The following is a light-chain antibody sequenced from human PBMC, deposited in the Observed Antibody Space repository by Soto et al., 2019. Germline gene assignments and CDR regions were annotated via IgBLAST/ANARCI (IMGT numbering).Light chain of an antibody. CDR1: QSISSY. CDR3: QQSYSTPLT. CDR2: AAS. J-gene: IGKJ4*01. V-gene: IGKV1-39*01. Sequence: DIQMTQSPSSLSASVGDRVTITCRASQSISSYLNWYQQKPGKAPKLLIYAASSLQSVFPSRFSSSGSGTAFTLTIGSLQHEDFATYYCQQSYSTPLTFGGGNKVEIK.